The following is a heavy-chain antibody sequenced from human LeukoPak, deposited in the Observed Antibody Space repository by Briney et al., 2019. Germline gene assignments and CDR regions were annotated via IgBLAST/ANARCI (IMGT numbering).Heavy chain of an antibody. Sequence: GGSLRLSCEGSGFTFSHYWMSWVRQAPGKGLEWVANIRQEGSEKYYADSVKGRFTISRDTSTNTVYLQLNSLRAEDTATYYCAGYGGSYPYYMDVWGKGTTVILSS. V-gene: IGHV3-7*01. CDR1: GFTFSHYW. CDR2: IRQEGSEK. D-gene: IGHD1-26*01. CDR3: AGYGGSYPYYMDV. J-gene: IGHJ6*03.